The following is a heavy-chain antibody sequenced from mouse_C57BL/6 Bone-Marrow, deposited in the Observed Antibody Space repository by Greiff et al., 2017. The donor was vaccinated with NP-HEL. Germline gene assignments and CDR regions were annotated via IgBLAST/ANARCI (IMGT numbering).Heavy chain of an antibody. D-gene: IGHD2-4*01. CDR1: GFSLTSYG. Sequence: QVQLKESGPGLMAPSQSLSITRTVSGFSLTSYGVHWVRQPPGKGLEWLVVIWSDGSTTYNSALKSGLSISKDNSKSQVFLKMNSLQTDDTAMYYCARHYDYEERGYAMDYWGQGTSVTVSS. CDR3: ARHYDYEERGYAMDY. J-gene: IGHJ4*01. V-gene: IGHV2-6-1*01. CDR2: IWSDGST.